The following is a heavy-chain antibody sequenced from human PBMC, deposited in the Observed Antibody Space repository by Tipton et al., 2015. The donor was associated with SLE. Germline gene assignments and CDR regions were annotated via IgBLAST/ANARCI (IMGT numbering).Heavy chain of an antibody. V-gene: IGHV4-39*07. CDR3: ARDTNYDILTGGDYYGMDV. CDR1: GGSISSSSYY. Sequence: TLSLTCTVSGGSISSSSYYWGWIRQPPGKGLEWIGSIYHSGSTYYNPSLKSRVTISVDTSKNQFSLKLSSVTAADTAVYYCARDTNYDILTGGDYYGMDVWGQGTTVTVSS. CDR2: IYHSGST. J-gene: IGHJ6*02. D-gene: IGHD3-9*01.